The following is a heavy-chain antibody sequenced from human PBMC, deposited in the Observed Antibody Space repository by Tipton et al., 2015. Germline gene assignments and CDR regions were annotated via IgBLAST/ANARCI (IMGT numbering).Heavy chain of an antibody. J-gene: IGHJ6*02. V-gene: IGHV4-61*08. CDR1: GGSISSGDDY. CDR2: IYYSGST. D-gene: IGHD3-10*01. Sequence: TLSLTCTVSGGSISSGDDYWSWIRQPPGKGLEWIGYIYYSGSTNYNPSLKSRVTISVDTSKNQFSLKLSSVTAADTAVYYCARENYLRGYYYGMDVWGQGTTVTVSS. CDR3: ARENYLRGYYYGMDV.